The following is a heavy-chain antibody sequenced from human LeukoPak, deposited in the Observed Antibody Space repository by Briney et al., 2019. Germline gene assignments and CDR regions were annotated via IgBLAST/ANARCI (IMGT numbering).Heavy chain of an antibody. V-gene: IGHV3-48*01. D-gene: IGHD3/OR15-3a*01. Sequence: PWGSLRLSCAASGFTFSSYSMNWVRQAPGKGLEWVSYISSSSSTIYYADSVKGRFTISRDNSKNTLDLQMNSLTVEDTALYYCAKDRGTGFLHDWTVSSWGQGTRVTVSS. CDR1: GFTFSSYS. CDR3: AKDRGTGFLHDWTVSS. CDR2: ISSSSSTI. J-gene: IGHJ4*02.